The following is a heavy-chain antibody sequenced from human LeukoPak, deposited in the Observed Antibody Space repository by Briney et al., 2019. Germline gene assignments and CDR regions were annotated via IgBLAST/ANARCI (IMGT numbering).Heavy chain of an antibody. Sequence: GGSLRLSCAASGFTFSSYSMNWVCQAPGKGLEWVSSISSSSSYIYYADSVKGRFTISRDNAKNSLYLQMNSLRAEDTAVYYCARAMSSSRGPFDYWGQGTLVTVSS. CDR1: GFTFSSYS. J-gene: IGHJ4*02. CDR3: ARAMSSSRGPFDY. V-gene: IGHV3-21*01. D-gene: IGHD6-13*01. CDR2: ISSSSSYI.